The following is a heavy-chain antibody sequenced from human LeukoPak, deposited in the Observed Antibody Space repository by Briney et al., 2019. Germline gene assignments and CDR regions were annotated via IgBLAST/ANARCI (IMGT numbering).Heavy chain of an antibody. CDR2: IKQDGSEK. V-gene: IGHV3-7*01. D-gene: IGHD3-3*01. J-gene: IGHJ4*02. CDR3: ARSMEYDFWTGSGY. CDR1: GFTFSSYW. Sequence: GSLRLSCAASGFTFSSYWMSWVRQAPGKGLEWVANIKQDGSEKYYVDSVKGRFTISRDNAKNSVSLQMNSLRVEDTAIYYCARSMEYDFWTGSGYWGQGSLVSVSS.